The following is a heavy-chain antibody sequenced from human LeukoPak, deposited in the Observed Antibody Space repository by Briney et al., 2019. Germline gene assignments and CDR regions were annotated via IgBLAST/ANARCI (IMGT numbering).Heavy chain of an antibody. J-gene: IGHJ4*02. V-gene: IGHV3-48*03. D-gene: IGHD3-10*01. CDR1: GFTFSSYE. CDR3: AKDTDPDYYGSGSYDY. Sequence: GGSLRLSCAASGFTFSSYEMNWVRQAPGKGLEWVSYISSSGSTKNYADSVKGRFTISRDNAKKSLYLQMNSLRAEDTAVYYCAKDTDPDYYGSGSYDYWGQGTLVTVSS. CDR2: ISSSGSTK.